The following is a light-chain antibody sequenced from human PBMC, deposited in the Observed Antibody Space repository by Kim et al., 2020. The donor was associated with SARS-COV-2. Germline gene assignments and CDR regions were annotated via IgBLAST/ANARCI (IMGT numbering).Light chain of an antibody. V-gene: IGLV2-23*02. J-gene: IGLJ2*01. CDR2: GVS. CDR3: CSYAAGTTSVV. Sequence: SITNSCTGTGSDVGSYNLFAWYQQHPGKAPKVMIYGVSKRPSGVPNRFSGSKSGNTASLTISGLQAEDEADYYCCSYAAGTTSVVFGGGTKVTVL. CDR1: GSDVGSYNL.